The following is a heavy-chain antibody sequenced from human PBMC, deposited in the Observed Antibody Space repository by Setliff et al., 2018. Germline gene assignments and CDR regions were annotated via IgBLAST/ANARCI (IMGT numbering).Heavy chain of an antibody. CDR3: TTSPISSGWHSNFDYNMDV. CDR1: GFTFSNAW. Sequence: GGSLRLSCIASGFTFSNAWMSWVRQAPGKGLEWVGRIKRITDSGTTDHAAPVKGRFTVSRDDSISTLYLQMNSLKTEDTAVYYCTTSPISSGWHSNFDYNMDVWGQGTTVTVSS. V-gene: IGHV3-15*01. CDR2: IKRITDSGTT. J-gene: IGHJ6*02. D-gene: IGHD6-19*01.